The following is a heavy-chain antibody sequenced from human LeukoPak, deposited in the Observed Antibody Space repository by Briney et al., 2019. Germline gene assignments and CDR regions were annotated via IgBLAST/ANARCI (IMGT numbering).Heavy chain of an antibody. CDR1: GGSISSTSHY. D-gene: IGHD6-13*01. CDR2: IYYSGST. J-gene: IGHJ4*02. CDR3: ARLGYSVSWTDC. V-gene: IGHV4-39*01. Sequence: SETLSLTCTVSGGSISSTSHYWGWIRQPPGKGLEWIGSIYYSGSTYYNPSLKSRVTISVNTSKNQFSLRLSSVTAADMAVYFCARLGYSVSWTDCWGQGTLVTVSS.